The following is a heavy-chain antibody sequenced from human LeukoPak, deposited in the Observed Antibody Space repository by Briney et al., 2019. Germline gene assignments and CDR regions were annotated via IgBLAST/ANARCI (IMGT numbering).Heavy chain of an antibody. V-gene: IGHV3-30*18. CDR2: ISYDGSNK. J-gene: IGHJ4*02. Sequence: GRSLRLSCAASGFTFSSYGMHWVRQAPGKGLEWVAVISYDGSNKYYADSVKGRFTISRDNSKNTPYLQMNSLRAEDTAVYYCAKDLGRYCSGGSCYSDYWGQGTLVTVSS. CDR1: GFTFSSYG. CDR3: AKDLGRYCSGGSCYSDY. D-gene: IGHD2-15*01.